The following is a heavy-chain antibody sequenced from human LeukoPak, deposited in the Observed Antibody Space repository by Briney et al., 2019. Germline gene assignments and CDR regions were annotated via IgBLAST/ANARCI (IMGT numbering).Heavy chain of an antibody. V-gene: IGHV3-30-3*01. Sequence: GGSLRLSCAASGFTFSNYAVLWVRQAPGKGLEWVAVISYDGSNKYYADSVKGRFIISRDNPRNTLYLQMNGLRDEDTAVYYCARRSRGLDTSFDFWGQGTLVTVSS. J-gene: IGHJ4*02. CDR3: ARRSRGLDTSFDF. CDR1: GFTFSNYA. CDR2: ISYDGSNK. D-gene: IGHD3-16*01.